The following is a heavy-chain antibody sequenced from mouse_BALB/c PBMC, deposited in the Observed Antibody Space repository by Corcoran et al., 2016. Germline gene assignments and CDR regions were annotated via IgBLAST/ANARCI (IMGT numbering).Heavy chain of an antibody. Sequence: EVLLQQSGPELVKPGASVKIPCKASGYTFTDYNMDWVKQSHGKSLEWIGDINPNNGGTIYNQKFKGKATLTVDKSSSTAYMELRSLTSEDTAVYYCARGKYGNPWFAYWGQGTLVTVSA. D-gene: IGHD2-10*02. CDR2: INPNNGGT. V-gene: IGHV1-18*01. CDR1: GYTFTDYN. J-gene: IGHJ3*01. CDR3: ARGKYGNPWFAY.